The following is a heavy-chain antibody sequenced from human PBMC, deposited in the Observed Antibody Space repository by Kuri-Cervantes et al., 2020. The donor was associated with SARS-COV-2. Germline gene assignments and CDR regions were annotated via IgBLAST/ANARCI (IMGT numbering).Heavy chain of an antibody. Sequence: GGSLRLSCVASGFTFSNYVIHWVRQAPGKGLEWVAVIWYDGENEYYAGSVKGRLTISRDNSKNTVSLHMNSLRAEDTAMYYCARAKSPNAALVPADYWGQGTLVTVSS. D-gene: IGHD5-18*01. CDR1: GFTFSNYV. CDR3: ARAKSPNAALVPADY. CDR2: IWYDGENE. V-gene: IGHV3-33*08. J-gene: IGHJ4*02.